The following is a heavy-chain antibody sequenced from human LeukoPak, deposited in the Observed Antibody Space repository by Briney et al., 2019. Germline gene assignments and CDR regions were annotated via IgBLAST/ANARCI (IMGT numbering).Heavy chain of an antibody. Sequence: GGSLRLSCAASGFTFSGSAMHWVRQASGKGLEWVGRIRSKANSYATAYAASVKGRFTISRDDSKNTAYLHMNSLKTEDTAVYYCIGYCSSTSCYPSWGQGTLVTVSS. D-gene: IGHD2-2*01. V-gene: IGHV3-73*01. CDR2: IRSKANSYAT. CDR1: GFTFSGSA. CDR3: IGYCSSTSCYPS. J-gene: IGHJ4*02.